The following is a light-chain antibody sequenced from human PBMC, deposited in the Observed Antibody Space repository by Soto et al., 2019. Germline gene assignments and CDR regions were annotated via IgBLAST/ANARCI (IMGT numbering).Light chain of an antibody. CDR3: SSYLSTGAVG. V-gene: IGLV2-14*01. Sequence: QSALTQPASVSGSPGQSITVSCTGTSSDVGGYNFVSWYQQHPGKAPKLLIYEVSNRPSGVSNRFSGSKSGNTASLAISGRQAEDEADYYCSSYLSTGAVGFGGGTKVTVL. CDR2: EVS. CDR1: SSDVGGYNF. J-gene: IGLJ2*01.